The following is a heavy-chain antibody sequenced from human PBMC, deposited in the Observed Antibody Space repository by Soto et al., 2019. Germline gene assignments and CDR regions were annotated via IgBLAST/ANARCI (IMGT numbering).Heavy chain of an antibody. J-gene: IGHJ4*02. CDR3: ARDSRLVAFDY. CDR2: ISSSSYI. V-gene: IGHV3-21*01. CDR1: GFTFSSYS. Sequence: GGSLRLSCAASGFTFSSYSMNWVRQAPGKGLEWVSSISSSSYIYYADSVEGRFTISRDNAKNSLYLQMNSLRAEDTAVYYCARDSRLVAFDYWGQGTLATVSS. D-gene: IGHD2-2*01.